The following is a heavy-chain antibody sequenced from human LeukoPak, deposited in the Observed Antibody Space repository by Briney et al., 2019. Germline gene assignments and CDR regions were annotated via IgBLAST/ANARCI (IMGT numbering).Heavy chain of an antibody. J-gene: IGHJ4*02. CDR2: IKTDGSEQ. D-gene: IGHD2-15*01. V-gene: IGHV3-7*04. CDR1: AFTPRASG. CDR3: AREYCSGGTCYSPGY. Sequence: GGSLRLSRAAPAFTPRASGTSAILQPPGEGLESLAHIKTDGSEQYYVDSVKGRFTISRDNAMNSLYLQMNSLRADDTAVYYCAREYCSGGTCYSPGYWGQGTLVTVSS.